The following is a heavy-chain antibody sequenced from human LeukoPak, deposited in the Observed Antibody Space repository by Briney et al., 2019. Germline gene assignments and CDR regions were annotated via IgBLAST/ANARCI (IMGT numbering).Heavy chain of an antibody. V-gene: IGHV4-34*01. CDR2: INHGGGT. J-gene: IGHJ4*02. CDR3: ARGEDGTGDYRPTYFDS. CDR1: GGSFSDYF. Sequence: SGTLSLTCAVYGGSFSDYFWNWIRQTPGKGPEWIGEINHGGGTNYNPSLKSRATISVDTSKKQFSLNLTSVTAADTAVYYCARGEDGTGDYRPTYFDSWGQGTLVTVSS. D-gene: IGHD4-17*01.